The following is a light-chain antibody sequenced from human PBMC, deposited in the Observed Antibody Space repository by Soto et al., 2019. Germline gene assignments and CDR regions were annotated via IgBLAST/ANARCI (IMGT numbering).Light chain of an antibody. CDR2: GAS. Sequence: EIVMTQSPATLSVSPGERATLSCRASQSVSSNLAWYQQKRGQAPRLLIYGASTRATGIPARFSGSGSGTKFTLTISSLKYEDVAIYYCQQYNNWTPVTFGQGTLLEIK. CDR3: QQYNNWTPVT. J-gene: IGKJ5*01. CDR1: QSVSSN. V-gene: IGKV3-15*01.